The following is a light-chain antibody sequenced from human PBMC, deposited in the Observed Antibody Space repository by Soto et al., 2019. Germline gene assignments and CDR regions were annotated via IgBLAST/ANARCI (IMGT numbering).Light chain of an antibody. CDR2: TAS. Sequence: DIQVTQSPSSLSASVGDRVTITCRASRSIRTYLNWYQQRPGKPPKLLIQTASTLQGGVASRFSGSGSGTDFTLTISSLQPEDFATYYCQQTYSTFTSFVQGTKLEIK. CDR3: QQTYSTFTS. J-gene: IGKJ2*03. V-gene: IGKV1-39*01. CDR1: RSIRTY.